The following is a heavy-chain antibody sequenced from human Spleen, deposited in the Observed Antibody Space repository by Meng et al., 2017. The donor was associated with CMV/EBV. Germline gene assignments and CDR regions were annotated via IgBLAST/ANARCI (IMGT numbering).Heavy chain of an antibody. V-gene: IGHV3-21*01. CDR3: ARGAPYTGYPIDS. CDR2: ISGGGSYT. CDR1: GFTFSDYP. D-gene: IGHD3-9*01. Sequence: GESLKISCGGSGFTFSDYPMSWVRQAPGKGLEWVSTISGGGSYTYDAAAVRGRFTISRDNAQNSLYLQMSRLRVEDTAVYYCARGAPYTGYPIDSWGLGSLVTVSS. J-gene: IGHJ4*02.